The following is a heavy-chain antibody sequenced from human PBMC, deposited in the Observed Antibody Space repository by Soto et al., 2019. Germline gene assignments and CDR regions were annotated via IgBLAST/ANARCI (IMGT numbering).Heavy chain of an antibody. CDR3: ARPAIAATVSAFDF. CDR1: GGSFSGYY. D-gene: IGHD6-13*01. J-gene: IGHJ4*02. CDR2: INHSGSS. V-gene: IGHV4-34*01. Sequence: SETLSLTCAVYGGSFSGYYWSWIRQPPGKGLEWIGEINHSGSSNFNPSLKSRVVISVDTSKNQFSLKLSSVTAADTAVYYCARPAIAATVSAFDFWGPGILVT.